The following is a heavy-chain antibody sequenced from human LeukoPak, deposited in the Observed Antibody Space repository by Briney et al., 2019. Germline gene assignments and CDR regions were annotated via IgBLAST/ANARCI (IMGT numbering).Heavy chain of an antibody. CDR1: GFTFSSNG. J-gene: IGHJ6*02. CDR2: IWYDGSDK. Sequence: GPSLRLSCAATGFTFSSNGMHWVRQAPGEGLEWVAVIWYDGSDKYYADSVKGRFTISRDNSKNTLYLQMNSLRAEDTALYYCARGTGNYYYHMDVWGQGTTVTVSS. CDR3: ARGTGNYYYHMDV. D-gene: IGHD1-1*01. V-gene: IGHV3-33*01.